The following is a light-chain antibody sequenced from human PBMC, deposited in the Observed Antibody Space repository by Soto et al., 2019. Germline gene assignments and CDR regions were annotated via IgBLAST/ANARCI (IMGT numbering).Light chain of an antibody. CDR2: KES. J-gene: IGKJ4*01. V-gene: IGKV1-5*03. Sequence: DIQMTQSPSTLSASVGDRVTITCRASQSISSWLAWYQQKPGKAPNRLIYKESSLESGVPSRFSGSGSGTEFTLTISSLQPDDFATYYCQQYNSYPLTFGGGTKVEIK. CDR1: QSISSW. CDR3: QQYNSYPLT.